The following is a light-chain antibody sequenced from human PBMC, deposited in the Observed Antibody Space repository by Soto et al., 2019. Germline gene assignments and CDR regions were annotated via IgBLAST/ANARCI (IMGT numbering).Light chain of an antibody. CDR3: QHYGSAPPMYT. V-gene: IGKV3-20*01. CDR2: GAS. CDR1: QSVSSSH. J-gene: IGKJ2*01. Sequence: EIVLTQSPGTLSLSPGERVTLSCRASQSVSSSHLAWYQQKPGQAPRLLIYGASSRATGIPARISGSGSGTDFTVTISRLEPEDFALYYCQHYGSAPPMYTFGQGTKLEIK.